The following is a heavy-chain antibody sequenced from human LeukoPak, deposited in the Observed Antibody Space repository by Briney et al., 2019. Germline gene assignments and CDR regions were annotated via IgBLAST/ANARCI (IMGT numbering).Heavy chain of an antibody. V-gene: IGHV4-39*07. J-gene: IGHJ4*02. CDR3: ARGRNSLMVRGGLGIPYYFDY. D-gene: IGHD3-10*01. CDR2: SYYSGST. CDR1: GGSISSSSHY. Sequence: SETLSLTCTVTGGSISSSSHYWGWIRQPPGKGLEWSGSSYYSGSTYYNPSLKSRVTISVDTSKNQFSLKLSSVTAADTAVYYCARGRNSLMVRGGLGIPYYFDYWGQGTLVTVSS.